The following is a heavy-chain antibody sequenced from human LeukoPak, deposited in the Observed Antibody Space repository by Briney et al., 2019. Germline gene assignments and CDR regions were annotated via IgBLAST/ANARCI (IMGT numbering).Heavy chain of an antibody. Sequence: SETLSLTCTVSGGSISSSSYFWGWIHQPPGKGLEWIGSIHYSGSTYYNPSLKSRVTISVDTSKNQFSLKLSSVTAADTAIYYRARDAGSGSLVSRWFDPWGQGTLVTVSS. D-gene: IGHD3-10*01. J-gene: IGHJ5*02. CDR1: GGSISSSSYF. V-gene: IGHV4-39*07. CDR3: ARDAGSGSLVSRWFDP. CDR2: IHYSGST.